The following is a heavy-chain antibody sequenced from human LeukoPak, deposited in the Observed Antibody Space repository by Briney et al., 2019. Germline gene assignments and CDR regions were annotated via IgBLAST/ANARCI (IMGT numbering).Heavy chain of an antibody. V-gene: IGHV4-39*07. D-gene: IGHD2-21*02. Sequence: SETLSLTCTVSGGSISSSSYYWGWIRQPPGKGLEWIGSIYYSGSTYCNPSLKSRVTISVDTSKNQFSLKLSSVTAADTAVYYCARSSCGGDCWSHYYFDYWGQGTLVTVSS. CDR2: IYYSGST. CDR3: ARSSCGGDCWSHYYFDY. J-gene: IGHJ4*02. CDR1: GGSISSSSYY.